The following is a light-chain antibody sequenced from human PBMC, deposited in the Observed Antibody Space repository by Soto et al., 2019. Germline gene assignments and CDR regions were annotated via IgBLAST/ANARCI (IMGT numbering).Light chain of an antibody. CDR2: DVS. CDR3: SSYTSSSTHYV. Sequence: QSVLTQPASVSGSPGQPITISCTGTSSDVGGYNYVSWYQQHPGKAPKLMIYDVSNRPSGVSNRFSGSKSGNTASLTISGLQAEDEADYYCSSYTSSSTHYVFGTGTKVTVL. J-gene: IGLJ1*01. V-gene: IGLV2-14*01. CDR1: SSDVGGYNY.